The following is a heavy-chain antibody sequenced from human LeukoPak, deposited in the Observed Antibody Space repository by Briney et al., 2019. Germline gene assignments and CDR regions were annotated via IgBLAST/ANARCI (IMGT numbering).Heavy chain of an antibody. D-gene: IGHD2-21*02. J-gene: IGHJ3*02. Sequence: ASVKVSCKASGGTFSSYAISWVRQAPGQGLEWMGGIIPIFGTANYAQKFRGRVTITADESTSTAYMELSSLRSEDTAVYYCARGTAYCGGDCYLSGSEAFDIWGQGTMVTVSS. CDR3: ARGTAYCGGDCYLSGSEAFDI. CDR2: IIPIFGTA. V-gene: IGHV1-69*01. CDR1: GGTFSSYA.